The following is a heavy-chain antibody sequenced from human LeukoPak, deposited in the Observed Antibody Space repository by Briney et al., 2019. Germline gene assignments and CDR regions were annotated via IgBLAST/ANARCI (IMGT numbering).Heavy chain of an antibody. CDR3: AKDEGVGIVPAAMEFDY. J-gene: IGHJ4*02. V-gene: IGHV3-30*18. CDR2: ISYDGSNK. Sequence: LAGGSLRLSCAASGFTFSSYGMHWVRQAPGKGLEWVAVISYDGSNKYYADSVKGRFTISRDNSKNTLYLQMNSLRAEDTAVYYCAKDEGVGIVPAAMEFDYWGQGTLVTVSS. CDR1: GFTFSSYG. D-gene: IGHD2-2*01.